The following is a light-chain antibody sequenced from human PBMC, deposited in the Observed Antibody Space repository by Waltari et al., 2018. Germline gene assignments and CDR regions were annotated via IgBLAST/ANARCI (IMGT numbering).Light chain of an antibody. V-gene: IGKV2-29*03. CDR2: EVS. Sequence: DIVMTQTPLSLSVTPGQPASISCKSSQSLLHSDGKTYLYWYLQKNGQSPQLLIYEVSRRFSGVPDRFSGSGSGTDFTLKISRVEAEDVGVYYCMQGIHLRTFGQGTKLEIK. CDR1: QSLLHSDGKTY. CDR3: MQGIHLRT. J-gene: IGKJ2*01.